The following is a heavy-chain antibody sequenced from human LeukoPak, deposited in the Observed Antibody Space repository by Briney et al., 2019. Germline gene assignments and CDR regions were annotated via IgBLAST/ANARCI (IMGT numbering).Heavy chain of an antibody. CDR3: AREGYDYVWGSYRYTELYDH. CDR1: GGSFSGYY. J-gene: IGHJ4*02. CDR2: INHSGST. D-gene: IGHD3-16*02. V-gene: IGHV4-34*01. Sequence: SETLSLTCAVYGGSFSGYYWSWIRQPPGKGLEWIGEINHSGSTNYNPSLKSRVTISVDTSKNQFSLKLSSVTAADTAVYYCAREGYDYVWGSYRYTELYDHWGQGTLVTVSS.